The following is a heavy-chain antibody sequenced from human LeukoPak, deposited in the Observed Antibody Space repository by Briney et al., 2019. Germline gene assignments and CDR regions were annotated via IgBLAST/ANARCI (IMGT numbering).Heavy chain of an antibody. CDR2: ISSSSSYI. D-gene: IGHD5-12*01. CDR3: ARGSEMATIGDYYYYGMDV. Sequence: GGSLRLSCAASGFTFSSYSMNWVRQAPGKGLEWVSSISSSSSYIYYADSVKGRFTISRDNAKNSLYLRMNSLRAEDTAVYYCARGSEMATIGDYYYYGMDVWGQGTTVTVSS. V-gene: IGHV3-21*01. CDR1: GFTFSSYS. J-gene: IGHJ6*02.